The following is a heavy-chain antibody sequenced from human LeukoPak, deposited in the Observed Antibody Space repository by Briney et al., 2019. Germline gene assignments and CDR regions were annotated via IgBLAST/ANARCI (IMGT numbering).Heavy chain of an antibody. CDR3: ARTRGYGSGSYYDVFDY. J-gene: IGHJ4*02. CDR2: IYYSGSI. V-gene: IGHV4-28*05. D-gene: IGHD3-10*01. CDR1: GYSISSSNW. Sequence: SETLSLTCAVSGYSISSSNWWGWIRQPPGKGLEWIGYIYYSGSIYYNPSLKSRVTMSVDTSKNQFSLKLGSVTAVDTAVYYCARTRGYGSGSYYDVFDYWGPGTLVTVSS.